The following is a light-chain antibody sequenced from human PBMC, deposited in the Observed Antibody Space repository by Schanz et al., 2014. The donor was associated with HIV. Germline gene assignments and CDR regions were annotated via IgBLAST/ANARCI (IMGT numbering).Light chain of an antibody. Sequence: QAVVTQEPSVTVSPGGTVTLTCDSSTGAVTSGHFPYWFQQKPGHAPRTLIYDTNKKHPWTPARFSGSLLGGKAALTLSGAQPEDEADYYCMLSLGAGVLFGGGTKLTVL. J-gene: IGLJ3*02. CDR2: DTN. CDR3: MLSLGAGVL. V-gene: IGLV7-46*01. CDR1: TGAVTSGHF.